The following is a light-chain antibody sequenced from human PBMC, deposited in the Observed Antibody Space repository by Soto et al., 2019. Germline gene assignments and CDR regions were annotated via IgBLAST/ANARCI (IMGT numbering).Light chain of an antibody. CDR2: DVS. Sequence: QSALTQPASVSGSPGQSITISCTGTSSDVGKYNNVSWYQHHPGKAPKLMIYDVSNRPSGVSNRFSGSKSGNTASLAISGLQAEDEADYYCSSYTSSNTLVFGGGAKLTVL. CDR1: SSDVGKYNN. J-gene: IGLJ3*02. CDR3: SSYTSSNTLV. V-gene: IGLV2-14*01.